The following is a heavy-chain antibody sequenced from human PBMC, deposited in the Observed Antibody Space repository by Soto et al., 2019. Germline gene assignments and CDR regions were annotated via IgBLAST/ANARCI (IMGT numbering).Heavy chain of an antibody. Sequence: QVQLVQSGAEVKKPGASVKVSCKASGYTFSDHYMHWVRQAPGQGLEWMGWINPKSGVTSYAQKFQGRVTMTRDTSISTAYMELSRLRSDDTAVYYCARVMGGTSHFDYWGQGTPVTVSS. CDR2: INPKSGVT. CDR3: ARVMGGTSHFDY. CDR1: GYTFSDHY. D-gene: IGHD1-1*01. J-gene: IGHJ4*02. V-gene: IGHV1-2*02.